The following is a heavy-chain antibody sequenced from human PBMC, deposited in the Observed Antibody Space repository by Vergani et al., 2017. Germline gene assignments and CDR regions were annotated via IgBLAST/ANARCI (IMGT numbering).Heavy chain of an antibody. V-gene: IGHV5-10-1*03. CDR1: GYSFTSYW. D-gene: IGHD5-24*01. CDR3: ARLNEDGYGADWYFDL. Sequence: EVQLVQSGAEVKTPGESLRISCKGSGYSFTSYWISWVRQMPGKGLEWMGRIDPSDSYTNYSPSFQGHVTISADKSISTAYLQWSSLKASDTAMYYCARLNEDGYGADWYFDLWGRGTLVTVSS. CDR2: IDPSDSYT. J-gene: IGHJ2*01.